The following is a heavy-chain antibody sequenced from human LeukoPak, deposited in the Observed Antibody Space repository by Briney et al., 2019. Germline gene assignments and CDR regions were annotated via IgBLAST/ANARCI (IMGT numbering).Heavy chain of an antibody. CDR1: GFTFSTSA. D-gene: IGHD6-6*01. J-gene: IGHJ4*02. Sequence: GGSLRLSCAASGFTFSTSAMNRVRQAPGKGLEWVSSINNVRSHIYYADSVRGRFTISRDNANNVLYLQMNSLRAEDTALYYCAKDITSGSSSHLDYWGQGTLVTVSS. CDR3: AKDITSGSSSHLDY. CDR2: INNVRSHI. V-gene: IGHV3-21*04.